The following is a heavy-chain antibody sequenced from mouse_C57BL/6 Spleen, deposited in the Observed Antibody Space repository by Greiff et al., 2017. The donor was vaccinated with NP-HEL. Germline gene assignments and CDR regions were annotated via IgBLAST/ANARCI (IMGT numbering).Heavy chain of an antibody. Sequence: QVQLQQPGAELVKPGASVKLSCTASGYTFTSYWMHWVKQRPGRGLEWIGRIDPNSGGTKYNEKFKSKATLTVDKPSSTAYMQLSSLTAEESAGYYCARSKDYGSSDGGFDDWGQGTTLTVSS. D-gene: IGHD1-1*01. CDR2: IDPNSGGT. CDR3: ARSKDYGSSDGGFDD. J-gene: IGHJ2*01. CDR1: GYTFTSYW. V-gene: IGHV1-72*01.